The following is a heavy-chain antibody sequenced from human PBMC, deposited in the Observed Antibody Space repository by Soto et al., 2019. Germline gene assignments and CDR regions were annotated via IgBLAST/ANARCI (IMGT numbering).Heavy chain of an antibody. Sequence: SETLSLTSTVSGGSISSYYWSWIRQPPGKGLEWIGYIYYSGSTNYNPSLKSRVTISVDTSKNQFSLKLSSLRSEDTAVYYCARDERGQQLLYWGQGTLVTVSS. CDR2: IYYSGST. J-gene: IGHJ4*02. CDR1: GGSISSYY. CDR3: ARDERGQQLLY. D-gene: IGHD6-13*01. V-gene: IGHV4-59*01.